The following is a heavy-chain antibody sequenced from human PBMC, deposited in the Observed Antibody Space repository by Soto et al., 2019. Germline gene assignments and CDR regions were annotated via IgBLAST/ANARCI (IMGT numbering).Heavy chain of an antibody. CDR2: ISSSGSTI. D-gene: IGHD6-19*01. CDR1: GFTFSDYY. J-gene: IGHJ4*02. V-gene: IGHV3-11*01. CDR3: ASLYSSGWSFDY. Sequence: VGSLRLSCAASGFTFSDYYMSWIRQAPGKGLEWVSYISSSGSTIYYADSVKGRFTISRDNAKNSLYLQMNSLRAEDTAVYYCASLYSSGWSFDYWGQGTLVTVSS.